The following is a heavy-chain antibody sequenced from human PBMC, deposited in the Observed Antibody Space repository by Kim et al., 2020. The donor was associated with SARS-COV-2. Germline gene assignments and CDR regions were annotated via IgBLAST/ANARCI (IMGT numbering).Heavy chain of an antibody. V-gene: IGHV5-51*01. J-gene: IGHJ4*02. CDR1: GYTLTSYW. CDR2: IYVDDSDT. Sequence: GESLKISCKGFGYTLTSYWIAWVRQMPGKGLEWMGVIYVDDSDTRYSPSFQGQVTISVDKSISTAYLQWTSLKASDTAMYYCARQAYGSSWGPFDKWGQGTLVTVSS. CDR3: ARQAYGSSWGPFDK. D-gene: IGHD6-13*01.